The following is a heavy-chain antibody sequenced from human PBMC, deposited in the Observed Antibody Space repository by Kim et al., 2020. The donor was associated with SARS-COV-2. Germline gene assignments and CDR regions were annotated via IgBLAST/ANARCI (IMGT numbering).Heavy chain of an antibody. J-gene: IGHJ4*02. CDR3: ARINDYYDSSGYDY. V-gene: IGHV1-69*02. D-gene: IGHD3-22*01. Sequence: AQKFQGRVTITADKSTSTAYMELSSLRSEDTAVYYCARINDYYDSSGYDYWGQGTLVTVSA.